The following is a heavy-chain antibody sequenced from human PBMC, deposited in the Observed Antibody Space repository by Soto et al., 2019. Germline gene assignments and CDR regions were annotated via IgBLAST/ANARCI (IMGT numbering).Heavy chain of an antibody. CDR1: GFTFSSYW. CDR2: INSDGSST. D-gene: IGHD2-2*01. CDR3: VRDRAPGHMATSLDY. Sequence: EVQLAESGGGLVQPGGSLRLSCAASGFTFSSYWMHWVRQSPGRGLVWVSRINSDGSSTGYADSGKGQFTISRDNAKNQMYRVRNGQRVEDRFLYYCVRDRAPGHMATSLDYWGQGTLVTVSS. V-gene: IGHV3-74*01. J-gene: IGHJ4*02.